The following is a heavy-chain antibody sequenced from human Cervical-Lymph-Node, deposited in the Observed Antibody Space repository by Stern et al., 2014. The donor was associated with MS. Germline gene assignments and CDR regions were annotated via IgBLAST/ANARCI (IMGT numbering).Heavy chain of an antibody. J-gene: IGHJ4*02. CDR3: ARDYGDYAFDY. CDR1: GYSFTANW. Sequence: VQLVQSGAEVIKPGESLKLSCKGSGYSFTANWIAWVRQMPGKGLEWMAIIYPGDSNSRSSPSFQRQVTISADKSISTAYLQWSSLKASDTAMYYCARDYGDYAFDYWGQGTLVTVSS. D-gene: IGHD4-17*01. V-gene: IGHV5-51*01. CDR2: IYPGDSNS.